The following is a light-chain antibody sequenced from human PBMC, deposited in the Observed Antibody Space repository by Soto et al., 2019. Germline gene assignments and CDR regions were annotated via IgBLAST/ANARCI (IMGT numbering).Light chain of an antibody. CDR1: QSVSSY. CDR3: QQRLT. CDR2: DAS. J-gene: IGKJ4*01. V-gene: IGKV3-11*01. Sequence: EIVLTQSPATLSFSPGERASLSCRASQSVSSYLAWYQQKPGQAPRLLIYDASNRATGIPARFSGSGSGTDFTLTISSLEPEDFAVYYCQQRLTFGGGTKVDIK.